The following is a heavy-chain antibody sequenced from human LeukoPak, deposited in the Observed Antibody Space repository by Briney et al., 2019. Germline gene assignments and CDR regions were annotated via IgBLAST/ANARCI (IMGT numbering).Heavy chain of an antibody. CDR3: SKLAVASADA. V-gene: IGHV3-48*03. J-gene: IGHJ5*02. D-gene: IGHD6-19*01. CDR1: GFSFSDYE. Sequence: GGSLRLSCAASGFSFSDYEMNWVRQSPAKGLEWVSNISPNGGTKYYAGSVKGRFTISRDNAKNSLYLQMNSLRAEDTGVYFCSKLAVASADAWGQGTLVTVSS. CDR2: ISPNGGTK.